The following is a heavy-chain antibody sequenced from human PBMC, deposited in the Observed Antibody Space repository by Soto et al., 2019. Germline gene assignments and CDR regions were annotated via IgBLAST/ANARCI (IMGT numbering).Heavy chain of an antibody. CDR2: IIPMSGKG. CDR1: GGTFSSYA. Sequence: HVQLVQSGAEVKKPGTSVKVSCKASGGTFSSYAISWVRQAPGQGLEWMGGIIPMSGKGKFAQQFQGRVTITADESTMTVYMELSSLRSEDTAVYYCARDMHDSTGWYTFFYGVGVCSQGTTVTVS. V-gene: IGHV1-69*01. CDR3: ARDMHDSTGWYTFFYGVGV. D-gene: IGHD6-19*01. J-gene: IGHJ6*02.